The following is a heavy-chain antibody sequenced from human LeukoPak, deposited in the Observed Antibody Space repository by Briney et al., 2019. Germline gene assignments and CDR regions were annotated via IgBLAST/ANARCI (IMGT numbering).Heavy chain of an antibody. D-gene: IGHD7-27*01. CDR1: GGSISSTPYY. CDR2: LFYSGYT. Sequence: SETLSLTCTVSGGSISSTPYYWGWIRQPPGKGLEWIGSLFYSGYTYYNPSLKSRVTISVDTSNNQVSLILRSVTAADTAVYFCAEEPTGAKTFDSWGQGTLVTVSS. V-gene: IGHV4-39*07. J-gene: IGHJ4*02. CDR3: AEEPTGAKTFDS.